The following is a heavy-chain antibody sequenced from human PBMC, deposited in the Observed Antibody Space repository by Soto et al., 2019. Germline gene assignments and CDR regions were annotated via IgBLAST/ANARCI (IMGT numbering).Heavy chain of an antibody. CDR3: ARDAGGRGNGAFDI. CDR1: GGSINTYY. V-gene: IGHV4-59*01. CDR2: IYYSGST. J-gene: IGHJ3*02. Sequence: QVQLQESGPGLLKPSETLSLTCTVSGGSINTYYWSWMRQPPGKGLEWIGYIYYSGSTNSNPSLKSRVTISEDTSKNQLSLKLSSVTAADTAVYYCARDAGGRGNGAFDIWGQGTMVTVSS. D-gene: IGHD3-16*01.